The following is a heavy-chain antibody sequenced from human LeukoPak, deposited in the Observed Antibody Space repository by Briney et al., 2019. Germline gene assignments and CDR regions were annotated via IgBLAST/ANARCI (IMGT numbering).Heavy chain of an antibody. V-gene: IGHV4-59*12. CDR3: ARDLVDTAMVLDY. D-gene: IGHD5-18*01. J-gene: IGHJ4*02. CDR2: VYYSGST. Sequence: SETLSLTCTVSGGSINNYYRSWIRQPPGKGLEWIGYVYYSGSTNYNPSLKSRVTISLDTSKKQFSLKLSSVTAADTAVYYCARDLVDTAMVLDYWGQGTLVTVSS. CDR1: GGSINNYY.